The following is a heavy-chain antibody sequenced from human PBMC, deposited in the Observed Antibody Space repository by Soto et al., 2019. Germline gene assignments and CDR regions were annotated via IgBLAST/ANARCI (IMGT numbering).Heavy chain of an antibody. CDR1: GGSISSGGYY. V-gene: IGHV4-31*03. CDR2: IYYSGST. D-gene: IGHD3-22*01. Sequence: QVQLQESGPGLVKPSQTLSLTCSVSGGSISSGGYYWSWIRQHPGKGLEWIGYIYYSGSTYYNPSRKSRVSISVDTSKNQVSLKLSSVTAADTAVYYCERSTLDYYYDASIGYWGQGALVTVSS. CDR3: ERSTLDYYYDASIGY. J-gene: IGHJ4*02.